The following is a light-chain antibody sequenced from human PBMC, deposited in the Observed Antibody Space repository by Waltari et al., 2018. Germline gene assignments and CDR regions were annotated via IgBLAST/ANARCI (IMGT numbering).Light chain of an antibody. CDR2: DVT. V-gene: IGLV2-14*03. J-gene: IGLJ2*01. CDR3: SSYMDTTTLEL. CDR1: SSDVVSYNY. Sequence: QSALTQPASVSGSPGQSIPISCTGHSSDVVSYNYVSWNQQPPGKAPKLSIYDVTNRPSGVSNRFSGSKSGNTASLTISGLQAEDEADYYCSSYMDTTTLELFGGGTSLTVL.